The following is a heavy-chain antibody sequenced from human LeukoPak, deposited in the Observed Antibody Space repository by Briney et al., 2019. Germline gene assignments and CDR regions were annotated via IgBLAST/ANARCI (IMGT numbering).Heavy chain of an antibody. V-gene: IGHV3-33*01. CDR3: AREYCSSTSCYISSVYYYYYGMDV. CDR2: IWYDGSNK. Sequence: PGRSLRLSCAASGFTFSSYGMHWVRQAPGKGLEWVAVIWYDGSNKYYADSVKGRFTISRDNSKNTLYLQMNSLRAEDTAVYYCAREYCSSTSCYISSVYYYYYGMDVWGQGTTVTVSS. D-gene: IGHD2-2*02. J-gene: IGHJ6*02. CDR1: GFTFSSYG.